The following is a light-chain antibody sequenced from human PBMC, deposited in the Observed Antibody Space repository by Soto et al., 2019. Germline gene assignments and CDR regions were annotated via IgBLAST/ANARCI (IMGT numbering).Light chain of an antibody. Sequence: EIVLTQSPGTLSLSPGERATLSCRASQSVSSNYLAWYQQKPGQAPRLLIYGASGRATGIPDRFSGSGSGTDFTLTISSLEPEDFAVYYCQEYGNSPPTTFGQGTKVEIK. CDR3: QEYGNSPPTT. V-gene: IGKV3-20*01. CDR1: QSVSSNY. J-gene: IGKJ1*01. CDR2: GAS.